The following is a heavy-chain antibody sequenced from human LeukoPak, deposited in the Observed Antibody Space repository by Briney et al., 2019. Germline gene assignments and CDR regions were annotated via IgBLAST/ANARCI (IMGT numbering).Heavy chain of an antibody. CDR3: ARSADDYGGNHDY. J-gene: IGHJ4*02. V-gene: IGHV3-21*01. CDR1: GFTFSSYS. D-gene: IGHD4-23*01. Sequence: GGSLRLSCAASGFTFSSYSMNWVRQAPGKGLEWVSSISSSSSYIYYADSVKGRFTISRDNAKNSLYLQMNSLRAEDTAVYYCARSADDYGGNHDYWGQGTLVTVSS. CDR2: ISSSSSYI.